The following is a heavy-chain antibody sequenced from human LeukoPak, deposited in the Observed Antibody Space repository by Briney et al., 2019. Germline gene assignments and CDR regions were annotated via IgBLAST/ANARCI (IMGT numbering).Heavy chain of an antibody. Sequence: PSETLSLTCSVSGGSISSSSYYWGWIRQPPGKGLEWIGSIYYSRSTYYNPSLKSRVTISVDTSKNQFSLKLSSVTAADTAVYYCARGATVVTPHAFDIWGQGTMVTVSS. D-gene: IGHD4-23*01. CDR2: IYYSRST. CDR1: GGSISSSSYY. CDR3: ARGATVVTPHAFDI. J-gene: IGHJ3*02. V-gene: IGHV4-39*07.